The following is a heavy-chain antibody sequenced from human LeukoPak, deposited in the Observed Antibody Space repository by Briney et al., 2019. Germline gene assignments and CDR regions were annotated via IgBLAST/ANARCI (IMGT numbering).Heavy chain of an antibody. D-gene: IGHD6-6*01. CDR2: INPNSGGT. V-gene: IGHV1-2*02. Sequence: ASMKVSCKASGYTFTGYYMHWVRQAPGQGLEWMGWINPNSGGTNYAQKFQGRVTMTRDTSISTAYMELSRLRSDDTAVYYCARDLGTGSSIAALYYFDYWGQGTLVTVSS. CDR1: GYTFTGYY. CDR3: ARDLGTGSSIAALYYFDY. J-gene: IGHJ4*02.